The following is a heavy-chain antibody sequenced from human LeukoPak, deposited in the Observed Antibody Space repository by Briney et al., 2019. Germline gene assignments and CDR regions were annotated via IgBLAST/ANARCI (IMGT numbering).Heavy chain of an antibody. V-gene: IGHV3-48*01. CDR3: VRVKGSYFDY. J-gene: IGHJ4*02. CDR1: GFPLSSYS. CDR2: ISSSGSAI. Sequence: GGSLRLSCAASGFPLSSYSINWVRQAPGKGLEWVSYISSSGSAIYYVDSVKGRFTVSRDNAKNSLFLQMNSPRAEDTAVHYCVRVKGSYFDYWGQGALVTVSS. D-gene: IGHD2-15*01.